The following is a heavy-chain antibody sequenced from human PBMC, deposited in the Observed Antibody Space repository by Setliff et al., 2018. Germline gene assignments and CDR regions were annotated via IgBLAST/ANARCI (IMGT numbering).Heavy chain of an antibody. CDR2: ISSSSSYI. CDR1: GGSISSYS. J-gene: IGHJ4*02. CDR3: AKNRYESSGYNFHF. D-gene: IGHD3-22*01. V-gene: IGHV3-21*04. Sequence: PSETLSLTCTVSGGSISSYSMNWVRQAPGKGLEWVSSISSSSSYIYYADSVKGRFTISRDNSKNTLYLQMNSLRAEDTAVYYCAKNRYESSGYNFHFWGQGTLVTVSS.